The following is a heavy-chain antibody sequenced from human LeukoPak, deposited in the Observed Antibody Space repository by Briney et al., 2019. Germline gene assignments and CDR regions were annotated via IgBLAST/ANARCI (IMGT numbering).Heavy chain of an antibody. CDR1: GGSISSGGYY. CDR3: ARDLWFGELFYGMDV. Sequence: SQTLSLTCTVSGGSISSGGYYWSWIRQHPGKGLEWIGYIYYSGSTYYNPSLKSRATISVDTSKNQFSLKLSSVTAADTAVYYCARDLWFGELFYGMDVWGQGTTVTVSS. V-gene: IGHV4-31*03. J-gene: IGHJ6*02. D-gene: IGHD3-10*01. CDR2: IYYSGST.